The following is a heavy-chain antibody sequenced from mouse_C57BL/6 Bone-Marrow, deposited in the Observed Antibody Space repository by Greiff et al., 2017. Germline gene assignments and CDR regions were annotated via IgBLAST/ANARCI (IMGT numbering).Heavy chain of an antibody. D-gene: IGHD3-2*02. CDR2: ISSGGSYT. Sequence: DVKLVESGGDLVKPGGSLKLSCAASGFTFSSYGMSWVRQTPDKRLEWVATISSGGSYTYYPDSVKGRVTISRDNAKNTLYLQMSSLKSEDTAMYYCARLTAQAAWFAYWGQGTLVTVSA. CDR3: ARLTAQAAWFAY. J-gene: IGHJ3*01. V-gene: IGHV5-6*02. CDR1: GFTFSSYG.